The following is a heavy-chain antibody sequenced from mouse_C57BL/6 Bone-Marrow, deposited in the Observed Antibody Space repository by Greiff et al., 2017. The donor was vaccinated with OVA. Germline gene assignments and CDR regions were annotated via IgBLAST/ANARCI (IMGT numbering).Heavy chain of an antibody. CDR2: IYPGSGNT. V-gene: IGHV1-76*01. Sequence: VQGVESGAELVRPGASVKLSCKASGYTFTDSYINWVKQRPGQGLEWIARIYPGSGNTYYNEKFKGKATLTAEKSSSTAYMQLSSLTSEDSAVYCCARDLITTVVATGDYWGQGTTLTVSS. CDR3: ARDLITTVVATGDY. J-gene: IGHJ2*01. D-gene: IGHD1-1*01. CDR1: GYTFTDSY.